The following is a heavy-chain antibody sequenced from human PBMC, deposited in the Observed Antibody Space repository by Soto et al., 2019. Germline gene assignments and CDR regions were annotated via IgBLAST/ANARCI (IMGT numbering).Heavy chain of an antibody. V-gene: IGHV3-48*01. J-gene: IGHJ3*02. CDR2: ISSSSSTI. CDR3: ARDPARGTFSKKKSYYDILTGYSGSDLPPSHDAFDI. CDR1: GFNFSSYG. Sequence: GGSMRLSSAASGFNFSSYGMNWVRQATGKGLEWVSYISSSSSTIYYADSVKGRFTISRDNAKNSLYLQMNSLRAEDTAVYYCARDPARGTFSKKKSYYDILTGYSGSDLPPSHDAFDIWGQGTMVTVSS. D-gene: IGHD3-9*01.